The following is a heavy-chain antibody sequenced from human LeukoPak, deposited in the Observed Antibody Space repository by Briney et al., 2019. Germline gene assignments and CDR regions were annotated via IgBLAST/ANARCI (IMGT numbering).Heavy chain of an antibody. Sequence: SETLSLTCTVSGGSISSGGYFWSWIRQYPGKGLEWIGYIYYSGSTYYNPSLKGRVTISVDTSKNQFSPRMSYVTAADTAIYYCASVSYDNSLQHWGQGTLVTVSS. D-gene: IGHD3-22*01. J-gene: IGHJ1*01. CDR3: ASVSYDNSLQH. V-gene: IGHV4-31*03. CDR1: GGSISSGGYF. CDR2: IYYSGST.